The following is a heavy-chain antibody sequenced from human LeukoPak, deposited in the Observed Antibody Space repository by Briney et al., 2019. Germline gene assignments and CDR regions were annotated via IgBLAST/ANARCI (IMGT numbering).Heavy chain of an antibody. CDR2: MNPNSGNT. D-gene: IGHD5-12*01. CDR3: ARQYSGYDWGDYYYHYMDV. CDR1: GYTFTSYD. V-gene: IGHV1-8*03. Sequence: GASVKVSCKASGYTFTSYDINWVRQATGQGLEWMGWMNPNSGNTGYAQKFQGRVTITRNTSISTAYMELSSLRSEDTAVYYCARQYSGYDWGDYYYHYMDVWGKGTTVSISS. J-gene: IGHJ6*03.